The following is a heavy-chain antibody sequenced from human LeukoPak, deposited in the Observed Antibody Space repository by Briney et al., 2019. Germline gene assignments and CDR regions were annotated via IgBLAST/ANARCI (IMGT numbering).Heavy chain of an antibody. CDR1: GFTFSSYS. J-gene: IGHJ4*02. D-gene: IGHD6-13*01. CDR2: ISSSSSYI. CDR3: ARTIAAAGTLDFDY. V-gene: IGHV3-21*01. Sequence: GGSLRLSCAASGFTFSSYSMNWVRQAPGKGLELVSSISSSSSYIYYADSVKGRFTISRDNAKNSPYLQMNSLRAEDTAVYYCARTIAAAGTLDFDYWGQGTLVTVSS.